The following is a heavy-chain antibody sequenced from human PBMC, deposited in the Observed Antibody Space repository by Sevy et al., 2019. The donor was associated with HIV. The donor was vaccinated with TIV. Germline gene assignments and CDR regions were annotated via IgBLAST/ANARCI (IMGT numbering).Heavy chain of an antibody. CDR1: GFTFSTYS. J-gene: IGHJ4*02. CDR3: AGRISGATLPFDY. CDR2: ISGSGITT. D-gene: IGHD1-26*01. Sequence: GGSLRLSCAASGFTFSTYSMSWVRQAPGKGLEWVSVISGSGITTSYADPVRGRFTISRDNSKNMVHLQMNSLRAEDTAVYYCAGRISGATLPFDYWGQGTLVTVSS. V-gene: IGHV3-23*01.